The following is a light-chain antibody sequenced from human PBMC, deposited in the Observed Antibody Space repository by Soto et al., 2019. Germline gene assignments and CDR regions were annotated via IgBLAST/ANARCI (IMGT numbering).Light chain of an antibody. J-gene: IGKJ1*01. V-gene: IGKV1-39*01. CDR3: QQSYTTPWT. Sequence: DIQMTQSPTSLSASVGDRVTIACRASQNIYSYLNWYQQKPGKAPKLLIYLASTLQTGVPSRFSGSDSGTDFTLTITSLQPEDFATYYCQQSYTTPWTFGQGTKVEIK. CDR2: LAS. CDR1: QNIYSY.